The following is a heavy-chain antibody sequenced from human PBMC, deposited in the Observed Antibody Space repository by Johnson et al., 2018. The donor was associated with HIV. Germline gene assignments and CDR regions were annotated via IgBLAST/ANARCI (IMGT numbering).Heavy chain of an antibody. CDR3: TTGHYYDSSGDAFDI. CDR2: ISWNSGSI. CDR1: GFTFDDYA. Sequence: PLVESGGGVVRPGGSLRLPCAASGFTFDDYAMHWVRQAPGKGLEWVSGISWNSGSIGYADSVKGRFTISRDNAKNSLYLQMNSLKTEDTAVYYCTTGHYYDSSGDAFDIWGQGTMVTVSS. V-gene: IGHV3-9*01. D-gene: IGHD3-22*01. J-gene: IGHJ3*02.